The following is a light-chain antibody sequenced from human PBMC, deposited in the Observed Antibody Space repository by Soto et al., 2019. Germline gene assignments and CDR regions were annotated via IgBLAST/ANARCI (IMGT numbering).Light chain of an antibody. J-gene: IGKJ3*01. V-gene: IGKV3-11*01. CDR3: QQRSNWL. CDR1: ESVASSY. Sequence: EIVLTQSPATLSLSPGEVATLSFRASESVASSYLAWYQQIPGQAPRLLIYDASNRATGIPARFSGSGSGTDFTLTISSLEPEDFAVYYCQQRSNWLFGPGTKVDIK. CDR2: DAS.